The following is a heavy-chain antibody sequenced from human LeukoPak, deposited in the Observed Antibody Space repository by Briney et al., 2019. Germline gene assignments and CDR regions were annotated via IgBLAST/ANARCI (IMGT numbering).Heavy chain of an antibody. CDR2: IKHDGSEI. CDR3: ARKGLGDY. D-gene: IGHD3-16*01. CDR1: GFTFSSLW. J-gene: IGHJ4*02. V-gene: IGHV3-7*01. Sequence: GGSLRLSCAASGFTFSSLWMSWARQAPGKGLEWVANIKHDGSEIYYVDSVKGRFTISRDNAKNSLYLQMNSLRAEDTAVYYSARKGLGDYWGQGTLVTVSS.